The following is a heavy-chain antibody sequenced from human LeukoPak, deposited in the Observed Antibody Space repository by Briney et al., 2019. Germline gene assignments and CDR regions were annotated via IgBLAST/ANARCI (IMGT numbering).Heavy chain of an antibody. J-gene: IGHJ4*02. D-gene: IGHD4-17*01. V-gene: IGHV3-49*04. CDR3: TRAPYGDPFDY. Sequence: PGGSLRLSCTASGFTFGDYAMSWVRQAPGKGLEWVGFIRSKAYGGTTEYAASVKGRFTISRDDSKSIAYLQMNSLKTEDTAVYYCTRAPYGDPFDYWGQGTLVTVSS. CDR1: GFTFGDYA. CDR2: IRSKAYGGTT.